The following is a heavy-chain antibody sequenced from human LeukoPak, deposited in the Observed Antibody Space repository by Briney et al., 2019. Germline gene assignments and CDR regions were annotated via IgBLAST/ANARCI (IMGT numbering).Heavy chain of an antibody. CDR3: AREGIWFGELLYSPSFDY. Sequence: GASVKVSCKASGYTFTSYAMNWVRQAPGQGLEWMGWINTNTGNPTYAQGFTGRFVFSLDTSVSTAYLQISSLKAEDTAVYYCAREGIWFGELLYSPSFDYWGQGTLVTVSS. CDR2: INTNTGNP. D-gene: IGHD3-10*01. J-gene: IGHJ4*02. V-gene: IGHV7-4-1*02. CDR1: GYTFTSYA.